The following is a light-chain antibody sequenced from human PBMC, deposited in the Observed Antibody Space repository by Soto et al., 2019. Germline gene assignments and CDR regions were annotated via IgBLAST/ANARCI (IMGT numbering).Light chain of an antibody. V-gene: IGLV2-23*02. CDR3: SSFARSSTP. CDR2: EVS. Sequence: SVLTQPASVSGSPGQSITISCTGTSSDVGSNNLVSWYQQHPGKAPKLMIYEVSRRPSGVSNRFSGSKSGNTASLTISGLQAEDEADYYCSSFARSSTPFGSGTKLTVL. J-gene: IGLJ1*01. CDR1: SSDVGSNNL.